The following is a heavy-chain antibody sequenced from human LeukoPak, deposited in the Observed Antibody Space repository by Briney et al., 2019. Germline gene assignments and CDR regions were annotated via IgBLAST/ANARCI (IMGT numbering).Heavy chain of an antibody. CDR2: INPNSGGT. CDR1: EYTFTGYY. D-gene: IGHD2-15*01. Sequence: GASVKVSCKASEYTFTGYYMHWVRQAPGQGLEWMGWINPNSGGTNYAQKFQGRVTMTRDTSISTAYMELSRLRSDDTAVYHCARVPRVAATFLFDLWGQGTLVTVSS. V-gene: IGHV1-2*02. CDR3: ARVPRVAATFLFDL. J-gene: IGHJ5*02.